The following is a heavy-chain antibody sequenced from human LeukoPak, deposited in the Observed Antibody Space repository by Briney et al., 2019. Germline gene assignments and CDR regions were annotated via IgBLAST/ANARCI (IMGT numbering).Heavy chain of an antibody. CDR1: GFIFSGYW. CDR3: AKSDWFDP. J-gene: IGHJ5*02. V-gene: IGHV3-74*01. Sequence: GGSLRLSCAASGFIFSGYWMHWVRQVPGKGLVWVSRIKSDGSSTSYADSVKGRFTISRDNAKNTLYLQMNSLRAEDTAVYYCAKSDWFDPWGQGTLVTVSA. CDR2: IKSDGSST.